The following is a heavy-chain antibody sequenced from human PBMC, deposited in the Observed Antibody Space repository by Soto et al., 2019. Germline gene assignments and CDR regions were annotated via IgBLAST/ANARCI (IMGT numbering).Heavy chain of an antibody. D-gene: IGHD6-13*01. J-gene: IGHJ4*02. Sequence: SETLSLTCTVSGGSISSGDYYWSWIRQPPGKGLEWIGYIYYSGSTYYNPSLKSRVTISVDTSKNQLSLKLSSVTAADTAVYYCARASYSSISARYYFDYWGQGTLVTVSS. CDR2: IYYSGST. V-gene: IGHV4-30-4*01. CDR3: ARASYSSISARYYFDY. CDR1: GGSISSGDYY.